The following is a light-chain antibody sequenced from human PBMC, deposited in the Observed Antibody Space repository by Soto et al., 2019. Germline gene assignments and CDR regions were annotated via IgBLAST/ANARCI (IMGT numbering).Light chain of an antibody. Sequence: EIVVTQSPATLSVSPGERATLSCRASQSVSSSLACYQQKPGQAPRLLIYGASTRATGIPARFSGSGSGTEFTLTISSLQSEDFAVYYCQQYNNWWTFGQGTKVDIK. J-gene: IGKJ1*01. CDR3: QQYNNWWT. V-gene: IGKV3-15*01. CDR2: GAS. CDR1: QSVSSS.